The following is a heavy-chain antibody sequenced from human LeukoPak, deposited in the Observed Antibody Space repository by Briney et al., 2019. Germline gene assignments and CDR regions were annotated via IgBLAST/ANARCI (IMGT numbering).Heavy chain of an antibody. V-gene: IGHV3-21*01. D-gene: IGHD5-12*01. CDR3: ARVGYSGYGVFDY. CDR1: GFTFSSYI. Sequence: PGGSLRLSCAASGFTFSSYIMNWVRQAPGKGLEWVSSISSSSSYIYYADSVKGRFTISRDNAKNSLYLQMNSLRAEDTAVYYCARVGYSGYGVFDYWGQGTLVTVSS. J-gene: IGHJ4*02. CDR2: ISSSSSYI.